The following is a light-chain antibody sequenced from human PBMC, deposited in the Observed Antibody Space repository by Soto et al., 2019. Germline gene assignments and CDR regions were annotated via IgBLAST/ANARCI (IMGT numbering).Light chain of an antibody. CDR2: GAS. CDR1: QSVSSRS. CDR3: QQYGSSPPIT. J-gene: IGKJ5*01. V-gene: IGKV3-20*01. Sequence: ESVLTQSPGTLSLSPGERVTLSCRASQSVSSRSLAWYQQKPGQAPRLLIYGASSRATGIPDRFSGSGSGTDFTLTINRLEPEDFAVYYCQQYGSSPPITFGQGTRLEIK.